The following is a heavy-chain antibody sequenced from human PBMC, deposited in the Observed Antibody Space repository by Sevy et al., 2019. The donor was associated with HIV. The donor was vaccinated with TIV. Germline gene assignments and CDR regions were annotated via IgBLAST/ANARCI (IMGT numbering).Heavy chain of an antibody. Sequence: GPLRLSCAASGFTFSSYAMHWVRQAPGKGLEWVAVISYDGSNKYYADSVKGRFTISRDNSKNTLYLQMNSLRAEDTAVYYCARDGVLRFLEWSYTGMDVWGQGTTVTVSS. D-gene: IGHD3-3*01. CDR1: GFTFSSYA. CDR2: ISYDGSNK. V-gene: IGHV3-30-3*01. CDR3: ARDGVLRFLEWSYTGMDV. J-gene: IGHJ6*02.